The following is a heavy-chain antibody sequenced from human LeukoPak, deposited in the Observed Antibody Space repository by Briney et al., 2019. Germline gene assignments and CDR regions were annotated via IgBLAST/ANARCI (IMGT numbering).Heavy chain of an antibody. CDR1: GFTFSSYG. V-gene: IGHV3-23*01. J-gene: IGHJ3*02. CDR3: AKDYDYGDYYAFDI. CDR2: ISGSGGST. D-gene: IGHD4-17*01. Sequence: PGGSLRLSCAASGFTFSSYGMSWVRQAPGKGLEWVSAISGSGGSTYYADSVKGRLTISRDNSKNTLYLQMNSLRAEDTAVYYCAKDYDYGDYYAFDIWGQGTMVTVSS.